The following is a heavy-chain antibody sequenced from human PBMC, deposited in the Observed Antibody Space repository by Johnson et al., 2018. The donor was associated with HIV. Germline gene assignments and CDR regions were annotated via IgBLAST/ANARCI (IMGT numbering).Heavy chain of an antibody. CDR1: SLTFDDNA. CDR3: AKDIASGYTNGGTLDI. V-gene: IGHV3-43D*03. CDR2: FNWDGDST. J-gene: IGHJ3*02. Sequence: VESGGVVVQPGGSLRLSCETSSLTFDDNAMHWVRQAPGKGLEWVSFFNWDGDSTYYEDFVRGRSTISRDNSKNSLYLQLNSLRPEETGLYYCAKDIASGYTNGGTLDIWGQGTMVTVSS. D-gene: IGHD6-19*01.